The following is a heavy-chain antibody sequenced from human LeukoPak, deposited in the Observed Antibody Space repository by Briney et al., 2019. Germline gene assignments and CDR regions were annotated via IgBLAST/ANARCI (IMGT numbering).Heavy chain of an antibody. CDR2: ISGSGGST. CDR3: AKRSSNYDAFYFDY. D-gene: IGHD4-11*01. V-gene: IGHV3-23*01. Sequence: QPGGSLRLPCAASGFTFSSYAMSWVRQAPGKGLEWVSAISGSGGSTYYADSVKGRFTISRDNSKNTLYLQMNSLRAEDTAVYYCAKRSSNYDAFYFDYWGQGTLVTVSS. CDR1: GFTFSSYA. J-gene: IGHJ4*02.